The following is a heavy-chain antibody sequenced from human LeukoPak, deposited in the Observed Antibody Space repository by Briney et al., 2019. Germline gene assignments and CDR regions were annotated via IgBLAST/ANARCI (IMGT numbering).Heavy chain of an antibody. V-gene: IGHV1-46*01. CDR2: INPSRGIT. J-gene: IGHJ4*02. CDR1: GYTFTSYY. CDR3: ARQSEELLHYFHY. D-gene: IGHD1-26*01. Sequence: ASLKGSCTASGYTFTSYYMHSGRQAPGHRLLCIGIINPSRGITSYAQKFQGRVTMTRGTSTSAEYMERSSLRYEDTAVYYSARQSEELLHYFHYWCQGTLVTVSS.